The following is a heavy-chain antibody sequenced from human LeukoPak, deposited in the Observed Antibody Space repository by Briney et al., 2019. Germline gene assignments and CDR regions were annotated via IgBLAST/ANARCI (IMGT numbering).Heavy chain of an antibody. CDR2: ISDRGDST. CDR3: AKIQGWFNAAFHI. J-gene: IGHJ3*02. V-gene: IGHV3-23*01. D-gene: IGHD6-19*01. Sequence: GGSLRLSCPAPGFSSSSNGMSWVRQAPGKGLEWVSGISDRGDSTYYEDSVKGRFTISRDISKNTLFLQMNSLRAEDTAVYYCAKIQGWFNAAFHIGGQGTMVTVSS. CDR1: GFSSSSNG.